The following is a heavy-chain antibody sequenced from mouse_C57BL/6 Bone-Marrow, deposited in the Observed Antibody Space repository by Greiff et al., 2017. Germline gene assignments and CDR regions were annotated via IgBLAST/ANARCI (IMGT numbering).Heavy chain of an antibody. J-gene: IGHJ4*01. D-gene: IGHD2-14*01. CDR3: ARDRLGYAMDY. Sequence: VQLQQPGAELVKPGASVKLSCKASGYTFTSYWMHWVKQRPGQGLEWIGMIHPNSGSTNYNEKFKSKATLTVDKSSSTAYMKLSSLTSEDSAVYYCARDRLGYAMDYWGQGTSVTVSS. CDR2: IHPNSGST. V-gene: IGHV1-64*01. CDR1: GYTFTSYW.